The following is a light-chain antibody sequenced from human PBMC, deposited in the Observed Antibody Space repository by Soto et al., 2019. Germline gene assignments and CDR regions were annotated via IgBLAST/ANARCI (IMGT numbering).Light chain of an antibody. J-gene: IGKJ1*01. CDR1: QSVSSY. Sequence: EFVLTQSPATLSLSPGEGATLSCRASQSVSSYLAWYQQKPGQAPRLLIYDASNRATGIPARFSGSGSGTDFTLIISSLEPEDFAVYYCQQRSNWPVTFGLGIKVEV. CDR3: QQRSNWPVT. CDR2: DAS. V-gene: IGKV3-11*01.